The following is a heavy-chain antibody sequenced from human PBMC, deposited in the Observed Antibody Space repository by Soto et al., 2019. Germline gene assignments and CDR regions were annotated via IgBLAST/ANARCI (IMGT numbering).Heavy chain of an antibody. V-gene: IGHV3-23*01. J-gene: IGHJ4*02. Sequence: AGSLRLSCAASGFTFSSYAMSWVRQVAGKGLEWVSVIARDGGDTLQEDSVRGRFTIFRDNSKNSLYLQMNSLRAEDAAIYYCAKTSGASYPESRVFDYWGQGTRVTVSS. CDR1: GFTFSSYA. D-gene: IGHD1-26*01. CDR2: IARDGGDT. CDR3: AKTSGASYPESRVFDY.